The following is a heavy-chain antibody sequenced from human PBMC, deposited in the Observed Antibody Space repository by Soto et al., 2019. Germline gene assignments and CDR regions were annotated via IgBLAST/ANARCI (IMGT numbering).Heavy chain of an antibody. CDR1: GYTLTELS. V-gene: IGHV1-18*01. CDR2: ISAYNGNT. Sequence: ASVKVSCKVSGYTLTELSMHWVRQAPGKGLEWMGWISAYNGNTNYAQKLQGRVTMTTDTSTSTAYMELRSLRSDDTAVYYCARVISGYSYGSKYYFDYWGQGTLVTVSS. CDR3: ARVISGYSYGSKYYFDY. D-gene: IGHD5-18*01. J-gene: IGHJ4*02.